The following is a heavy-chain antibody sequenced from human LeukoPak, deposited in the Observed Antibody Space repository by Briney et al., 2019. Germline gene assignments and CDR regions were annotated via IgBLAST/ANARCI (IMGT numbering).Heavy chain of an antibody. D-gene: IGHD1-1*01. Sequence: SVKVSCKASGGTFSIYAISWVRQAPGQGLEWMGGIIPIFGTANYAQKFQGRVTITADESTSTAYMELSSLRSEDTAVYYCARDRLSVSPGQRMNWFDPWGQGTLVIVSS. CDR2: IIPIFGTA. CDR3: ARDRLSVSPGQRMNWFDP. V-gene: IGHV1-69*01. J-gene: IGHJ5*02. CDR1: GGTFSIYA.